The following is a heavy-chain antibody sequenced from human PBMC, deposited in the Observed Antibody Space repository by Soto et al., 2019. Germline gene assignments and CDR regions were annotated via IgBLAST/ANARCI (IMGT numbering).Heavy chain of an antibody. D-gene: IGHD1-7*01. V-gene: IGHV4-34*01. Sequence: QVQLQQWGAGLLKPSETLSLTCAVYGGSFSGYYWSWIRQPPGKGLEWIGEINHSGSTNYNPSLKRRDNISVDTSENQFSLKLSSVTAADTAVYYCARDETGTTVLDYWGQGTLVTVPS. CDR3: ARDETGTTVLDY. CDR2: INHSGST. CDR1: GGSFSGYY. J-gene: IGHJ4*02.